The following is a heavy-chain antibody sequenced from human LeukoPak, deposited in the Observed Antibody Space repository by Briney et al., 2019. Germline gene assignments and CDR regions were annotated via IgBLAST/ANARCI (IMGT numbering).Heavy chain of an antibody. D-gene: IGHD3-3*01. CDR3: AILGDTIFGVVIMRGFNY. V-gene: IGHV1-24*01. CDR1: GYTLTELS. Sequence: GASVKVSCKVSGYTLTELSMHWVRQAPGKGLEWMGGFDPEDGETIYAQKFQGRVTMTEDTSTDTAYMELSSLRSEDTAVYYCAILGDTIFGVVIMRGFNYWGQGTLVTVSS. J-gene: IGHJ4*02. CDR2: FDPEDGET.